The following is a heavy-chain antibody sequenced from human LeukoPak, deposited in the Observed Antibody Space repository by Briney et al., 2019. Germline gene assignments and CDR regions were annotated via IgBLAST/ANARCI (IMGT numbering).Heavy chain of an antibody. D-gene: IGHD2-2*01. Sequence: GGSLRLSCAASGFTFSSYGMHWVRQAPGKGLEWVAVISYDGSNKYYADSVKGRFTISRDNSKNTLYLQMNSLRAEDTAVYYCAKSSQLLVSLPDAFDIWGQGTMVTVSS. J-gene: IGHJ3*02. V-gene: IGHV3-30*19. CDR3: AKSSQLLVSLPDAFDI. CDR2: ISYDGSNK. CDR1: GFTFSSYG.